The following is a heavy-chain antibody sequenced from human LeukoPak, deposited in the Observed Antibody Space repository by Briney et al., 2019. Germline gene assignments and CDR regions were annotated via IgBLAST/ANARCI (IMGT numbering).Heavy chain of an antibody. Sequence: GGSLRLSCAASGFTFSSYDMHWVRQATGKGLEWVSAIGTAGDTYYPGSVKGRFTISRENAKNSLYLQMNSLRAGDTAVYYCARGGNYYDSSASPYYFDYWGQGTLVTVSS. V-gene: IGHV3-13*01. J-gene: IGHJ4*02. CDR1: GFTFSSYD. CDR3: ARGGNYYDSSASPYYFDY. CDR2: IGTAGDT. D-gene: IGHD3-22*01.